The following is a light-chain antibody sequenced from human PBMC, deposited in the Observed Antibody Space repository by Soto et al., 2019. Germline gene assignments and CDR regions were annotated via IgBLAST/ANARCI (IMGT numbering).Light chain of an antibody. CDR1: QAVRND. J-gene: IGKJ1*01. V-gene: IGKV1-17*01. Sequence: DIQMTQSPSSLSASVGDSVTITCRASQAVRNDVGWYQQKPGRAPKRLIFTASILHSGVPSRFRGSGSRTEFTLTINSLQPEDFATYYCLQHYTYPWTFVQGTKVEIK. CDR2: TAS. CDR3: LQHYTYPWT.